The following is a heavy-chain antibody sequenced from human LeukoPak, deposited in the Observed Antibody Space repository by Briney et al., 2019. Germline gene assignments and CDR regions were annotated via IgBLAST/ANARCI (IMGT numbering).Heavy chain of an antibody. Sequence: PGGSLRLSCAASGFALSDYSVNWVRQAPGKGLEWLSYISSSGRTIYYADSVKGRFTISRDNAQRSLYLQMNSLRAEDTAVYYCARREKLEGTYYYYYYMDVWGKGTTVTVSS. CDR3: ARREKLEGTYYYYYYMDV. V-gene: IGHV3-48*04. CDR2: ISSSGRTI. D-gene: IGHD1-7*01. CDR1: GFALSDYS. J-gene: IGHJ6*03.